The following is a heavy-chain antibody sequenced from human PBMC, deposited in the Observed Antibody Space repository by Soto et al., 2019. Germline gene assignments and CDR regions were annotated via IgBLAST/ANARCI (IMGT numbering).Heavy chain of an antibody. CDR1: GGSLSSYY. J-gene: IGHJ6*02. CDR3: ARGWWEREGYMSDV. V-gene: IGHV4-59*08. CDR2: IYYSEST. Sequence: QVQLQESGPGLVQPSKTLSLTCTVSGGSLSSYYWSWIRQAPGQGLENLGYIYYSESTNYTPSFKSRVTITDDKSTNQFFLALSSRTAADTAVDDCARGWWEREGYMSDVLGQGTTVTVS. D-gene: IGHD1-26*01.